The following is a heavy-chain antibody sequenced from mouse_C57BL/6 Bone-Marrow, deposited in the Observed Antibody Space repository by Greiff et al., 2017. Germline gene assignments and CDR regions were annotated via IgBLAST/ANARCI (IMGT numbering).Heavy chain of an antibody. J-gene: IGHJ2*01. Sequence: EVQLQQSGPVLVKPGASVKMSCKASGYTFTDYYMNWVKQSHGKSLEWIGVINPYNGGTSYNQKFKGKATLTVDKSSSTAYMELNSLTSEDSAVYYCARQDYGSSSYYFDYWGQGTTLTVSS. CDR2: INPYNGGT. V-gene: IGHV1-19*01. CDR3: ARQDYGSSSYYFDY. CDR1: GYTFTDYY. D-gene: IGHD1-1*01.